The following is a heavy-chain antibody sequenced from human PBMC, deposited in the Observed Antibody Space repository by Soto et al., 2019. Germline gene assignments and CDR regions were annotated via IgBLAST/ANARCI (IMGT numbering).Heavy chain of an antibody. Sequence: QLQLQESGPGLVKPSETLSLTCTVSGGFISSSSYYWGWIRQPPGKGLEWIGSIYFTGSTYYNPSLTRRLTISVATSKDQFSLKLSSVTAADTAVYYCARTTIAVAGVFDNWGQGTLVTVSS. CDR1: GGFISSSSYY. CDR2: IYFTGST. J-gene: IGHJ4*02. V-gene: IGHV4-39*01. D-gene: IGHD6-19*01. CDR3: ARTTIAVAGVFDN.